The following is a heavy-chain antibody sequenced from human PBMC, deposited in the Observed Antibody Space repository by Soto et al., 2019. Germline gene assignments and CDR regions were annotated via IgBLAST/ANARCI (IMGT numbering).Heavy chain of an antibody. J-gene: IGHJ4*02. Sequence: EVQLLESGGGLVQPGGSPRLSCADSGFSFKTYGMTWVRQAPGKGLEGVAHIGLSNSDTYYADSVKGRFTISRDNSKNMVYLQMNSLRDADTAVYYCVKGGAYCYNDCTRSYWGRGTLVTVSS. CDR3: VKGGAYCYNDCTRSY. CDR2: IGLSNSDT. CDR1: GFSFKTYG. D-gene: IGHD2-21*01. V-gene: IGHV3-23*01.